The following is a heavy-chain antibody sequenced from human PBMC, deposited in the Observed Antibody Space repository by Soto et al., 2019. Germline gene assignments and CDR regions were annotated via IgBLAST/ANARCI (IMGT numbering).Heavy chain of an antibody. CDR1: GFTFSSYA. J-gene: IGHJ5*01. D-gene: IGHD3-16*01. CDR3: AKDRLGWDFVPGATLDDS. CDR2: ISGSTGRT. V-gene: IGHV3-23*01. Sequence: EVHLLESGGGLVQPGGSLRLSCAASGFTFSSYAMSWVRQAPGKGLEWVSAISGSTGRTYYADSVKGRFTISRDNSKNTLYLQMNSLRAEDTAIYYCAKDRLGWDFVPGATLDDSWGQGTLVTVSS.